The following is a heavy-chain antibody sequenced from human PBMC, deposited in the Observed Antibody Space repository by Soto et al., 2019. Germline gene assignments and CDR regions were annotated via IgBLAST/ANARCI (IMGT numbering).Heavy chain of an antibody. CDR1: GGSISSYY. J-gene: IGHJ4*02. CDR2: IYYSRST. Sequence: SETLSLTCTVSGGSISSYYWSWIRQHPGKGLEWIGYIYYSRSTNYNPSLKSRVTISVDTSKNQFSLKLSSVTAADTAVYYCAGTMPDYGDYTPHSSGQGTLVPVSP. CDR3: AGTMPDYGDYTPHS. D-gene: IGHD4-17*01. V-gene: IGHV4-59*01.